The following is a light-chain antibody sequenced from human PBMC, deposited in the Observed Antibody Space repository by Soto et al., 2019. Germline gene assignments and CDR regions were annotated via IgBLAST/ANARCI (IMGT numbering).Light chain of an antibody. CDR1: QRVSSNY. V-gene: IGKV3-20*01. J-gene: IGKJ2*01. CDR2: GAS. CDR3: QQYGSSLYT. Sequence: IVLTQSPCTLSLSPGCRPTVACRASQRVSSNYLAWYQQRSGQAPRLXIYGASSRATGIPDRFSGSGYGTDFKLTINRLETEDFAVYYCQQYGSSLYTFGQGTKVDIK.